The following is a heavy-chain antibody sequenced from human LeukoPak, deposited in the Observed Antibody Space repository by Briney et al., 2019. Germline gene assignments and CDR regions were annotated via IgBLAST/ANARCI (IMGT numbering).Heavy chain of an antibody. V-gene: IGHV4-39*01. CDR1: GGSISSSSYF. Sequence: SETLSLTCTVSGGSISSSSYFWGWIRQPPGKGLEWIGSIFYSGSTYYNPSLNSRVTISIDTSKNQLSLRLSSVTAADTAVYYCARQMSTVTADYWGQGTLVTVSS. J-gene: IGHJ4*02. D-gene: IGHD4-17*01. CDR2: IFYSGST. CDR3: ARQMSTVTADY.